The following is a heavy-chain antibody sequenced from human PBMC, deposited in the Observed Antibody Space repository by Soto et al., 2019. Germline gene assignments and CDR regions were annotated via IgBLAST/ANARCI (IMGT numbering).Heavy chain of an antibody. Sequence: QVQLQESGPGLVKPSQTLSRTCTVSGGSISSGGYYWSWISQHPGKGLEWIGYIYYSGSTYYNPSLKSRVTISVDTSKNQFSLKLSSVTAVDTAVYYCARSSLRFSPDYWGQGTLVTVSS. CDR3: ARSSLRFSPDY. J-gene: IGHJ4*02. CDR1: GGSISSGGYY. V-gene: IGHV4-31*03. D-gene: IGHD3-3*01. CDR2: IYYSGST.